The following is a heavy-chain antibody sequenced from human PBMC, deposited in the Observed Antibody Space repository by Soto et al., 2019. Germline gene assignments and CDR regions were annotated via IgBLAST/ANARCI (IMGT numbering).Heavy chain of an antibody. D-gene: IGHD3-10*01. CDR2: ISGSGGST. V-gene: IGHV3-23*01. CDR3: AKGKGIWFGPYYYYMDV. J-gene: IGHJ6*03. Sequence: GESLKISCAASGFTFSSYAMSWVRQAPGKGLEWVSAISGSGGSTYYADSVKGRFTISRDNSKNTLYLQMNSLRAEDTAVYYCAKGKGIWFGPYYYYMDVWGKGTTVTVSS. CDR1: GFTFSSYA.